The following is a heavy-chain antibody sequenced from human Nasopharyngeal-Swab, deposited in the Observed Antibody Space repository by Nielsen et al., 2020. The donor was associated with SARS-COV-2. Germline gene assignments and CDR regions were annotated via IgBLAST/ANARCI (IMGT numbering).Heavy chain of an antibody. J-gene: IGHJ6*02. CDR1: GFTFNRYW. V-gene: IGHV3-7*03. Sequence: GESLKTSCAASGFTFNRYWMSWVRQDPGKGLEWVANIKQDGSEKYYVDSVKGRFTISRDTAKNSLYLQMNSLRAEDTAVYYCARESSGYDSNYYYGMDVWGQGTTVTVSS. CDR2: IKQDGSEK. CDR3: ARESSGYDSNYYYGMDV. D-gene: IGHD5-12*01.